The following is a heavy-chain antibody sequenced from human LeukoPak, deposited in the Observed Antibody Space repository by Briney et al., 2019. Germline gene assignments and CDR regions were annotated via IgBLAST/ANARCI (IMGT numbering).Heavy chain of an antibody. CDR1: GGSISSGGYY. Sequence: SETLSLTCTVSGGSISSGGYYWSWIRQPPGKGLEWIGYIYYSGSTYYNPSLKSRVTISVDTSKNQFSLKLSSVTAADTAVYYCARSPDFLRFLEWFNFNYYYYGMDVWGQGTTVTVSS. CDR2: IYYSGST. V-gene: IGHV4-31*03. D-gene: IGHD3-3*01. J-gene: IGHJ6*02. CDR3: ARSPDFLRFLEWFNFNYYYYGMDV.